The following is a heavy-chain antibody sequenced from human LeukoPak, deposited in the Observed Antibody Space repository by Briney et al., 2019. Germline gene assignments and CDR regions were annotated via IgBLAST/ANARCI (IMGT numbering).Heavy chain of an antibody. V-gene: IGHV4-34*01. CDR1: GGSFSGYY. Sequence: PSETLSLTCAVYGGSFSGYYWSWIRQPPGKGLEWIGEINHSGSTNYNPSLKSRVTISVDTSKNQFSLKLSSVTAADTAVYYCASGYYDSSGYRIYYSDYWGQGTLVTVSS. CDR3: ASGYYDSSGYRIYYSDY. CDR2: INHSGST. D-gene: IGHD3-22*01. J-gene: IGHJ4*02.